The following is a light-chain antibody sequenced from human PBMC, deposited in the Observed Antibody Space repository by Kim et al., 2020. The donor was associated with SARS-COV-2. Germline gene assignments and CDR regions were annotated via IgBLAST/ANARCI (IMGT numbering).Light chain of an antibody. V-gene: IGKV1-12*01. J-gene: IGKJ4*01. CDR2: AAS. CDR3: QQDNAFPALI. Sequence: DIQMTQSPSYVSASVGDTVSITCRASQAIGSWLAWYQQKPGKPPTFLIYAASTVQFGVPSRFRGSGSGTDFNLTITGLQPEDFAIYYCQQDNAFPALIFLGGTKVYIK. CDR1: QAIGSW.